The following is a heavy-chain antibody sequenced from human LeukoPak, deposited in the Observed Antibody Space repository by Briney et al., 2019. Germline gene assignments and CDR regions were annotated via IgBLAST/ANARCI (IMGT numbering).Heavy chain of an antibody. CDR2: IYYSGST. J-gene: IGHJ4*02. Sequence: PSETLSLTCTVSGGSISSSSYYWGWIRQPPGKGLEWIGSIYYSGSTYYNPSLKSRVTISVDTSKNQFSLKLSSVTAADTAVYYCASYYYDSSGYYPNLDYWGQGTLVTVSS. V-gene: IGHV4-39*07. D-gene: IGHD3-22*01. CDR3: ASYYYDSSGYYPNLDY. CDR1: GGSISSSSYY.